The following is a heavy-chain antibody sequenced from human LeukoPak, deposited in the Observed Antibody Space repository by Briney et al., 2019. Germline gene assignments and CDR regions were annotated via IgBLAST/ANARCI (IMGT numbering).Heavy chain of an antibody. J-gene: IGHJ4*02. Sequence: SETLSLTCTVSGDSISSSSYYWGWIRQPPGKGLEWIGSISYSGGSYYTPSLRSRVTISVDTSKNQFSLKLTSVTAADTAVYYCARASMIAAGGFDYWGQGTLVTVSS. CDR2: ISYSGGS. CDR1: GDSISSSSYY. CDR3: ARASMIAAGGFDY. V-gene: IGHV4-39*07. D-gene: IGHD6-25*01.